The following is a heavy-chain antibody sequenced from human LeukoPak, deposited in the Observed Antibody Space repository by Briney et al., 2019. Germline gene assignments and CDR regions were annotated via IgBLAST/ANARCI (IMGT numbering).Heavy chain of an antibody. D-gene: IGHD3-22*01. J-gene: IGHJ5*02. CDR3: ARDYYDSSGFDWFDP. V-gene: IGHV3-9*01. Sequence: PGGSLRLSCAASGFTFDDYAMHWVRQAPGKGLEWVSGISWNSGSIGYADSVKGRFTISRDNAKNSLYLQMNSLRAEDTAVYYCARDYYDSSGFDWFDPWGQGTLVTVSS. CDR1: GFTFDDYA. CDR2: ISWNSGSI.